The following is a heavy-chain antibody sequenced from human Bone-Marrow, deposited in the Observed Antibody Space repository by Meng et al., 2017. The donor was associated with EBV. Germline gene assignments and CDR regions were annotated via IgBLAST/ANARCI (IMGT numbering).Heavy chain of an antibody. V-gene: IGHV4-4*02. CDR3: ARVAVQGVMWFDP. Sequence: QVQLAECGPRLVKPSGPLALPCAGLCGSLRSSNRWGWVRQSPGKGLGVDGEIYHSGSHNYQPSLKSRVTISVDKSKNQFSLKLSSVTAADTAVYYCARVAVQGVMWFDPWGQGTLVTVSS. D-gene: IGHD3-10*01. J-gene: IGHJ5*02. CDR2: IYHSGSH. CDR1: GSLRSSNR.